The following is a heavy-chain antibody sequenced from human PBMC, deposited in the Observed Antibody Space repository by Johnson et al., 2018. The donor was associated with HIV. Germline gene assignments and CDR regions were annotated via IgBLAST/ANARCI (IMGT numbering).Heavy chain of an antibody. CDR2: IKSKTDGGTT. CDR3: AKDEWGSSWTNDAFDI. J-gene: IGHJ3*02. D-gene: IGHD6-13*01. V-gene: IGHV3-15*01. Sequence: VQLVESGGGLVQPGGSLRLSCGPSGFTVTNAWMNWVRQAPGKGLEWVGRIKSKTDGGTTDYAAPVKGRFTISRDNSKNTLYLQMNSLRAEDTAVYYGAKDEWGSSWTNDAFDIWGQGTMVTVSS. CDR1: GFTVTNAW.